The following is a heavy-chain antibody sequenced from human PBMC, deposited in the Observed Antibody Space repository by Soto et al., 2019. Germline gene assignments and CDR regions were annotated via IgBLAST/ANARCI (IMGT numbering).Heavy chain of an antibody. J-gene: IGHJ4*02. CDR1: GFTFSSYA. V-gene: IGHV3-30-3*01. CDR3: AGLAPTFDY. Sequence: GGSLRLSCAASGFTFSSYAMHWVRQAPGKGLEWVAVISYDGSNKYYADSVKGRFTIPRDNSKNTLYLQMNSLRAEDTAVYYCAGLAPTFDYWGQGTLVTVSS. D-gene: IGHD6-19*01. CDR2: ISYDGSNK.